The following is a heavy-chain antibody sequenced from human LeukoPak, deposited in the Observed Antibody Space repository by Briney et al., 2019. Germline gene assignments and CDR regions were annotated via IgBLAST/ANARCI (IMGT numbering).Heavy chain of an antibody. J-gene: IGHJ6*02. CDR3: ARRRLGYCSSTSRYAGRPLQYYYYYGMDV. CDR2: INHSGST. D-gene: IGHD2-2*01. Sequence: PLETLSLTCAVYGGSFSGYYWSWIRQPPGKGLEWIGEINHSGSTNYNPSLKSRVTISVDTSKNQFALKLSSVTAADTAVYYCARRRLGYCSSTSRYAGRPLQYYYYYGMDVWGQGTTVTVSS. CDR1: GGSFSGYY. V-gene: IGHV4-34*01.